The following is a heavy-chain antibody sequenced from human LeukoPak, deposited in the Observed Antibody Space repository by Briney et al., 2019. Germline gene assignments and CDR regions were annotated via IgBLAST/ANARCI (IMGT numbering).Heavy chain of an antibody. Sequence: ASVKVSCKASGYTFTGYYMHWVRQAPGQGLEWMGWINPNSGGTNYAQKFQGRVTMTRDTSISTAYKELSRLRSDDTAVYYCARGLGRYCSSTSCFDFDYWGQGTLVTVSS. D-gene: IGHD2-2*01. J-gene: IGHJ4*02. CDR3: ARGLGRYCSSTSCFDFDY. V-gene: IGHV1-2*02. CDR2: INPNSGGT. CDR1: GYTFTGYY.